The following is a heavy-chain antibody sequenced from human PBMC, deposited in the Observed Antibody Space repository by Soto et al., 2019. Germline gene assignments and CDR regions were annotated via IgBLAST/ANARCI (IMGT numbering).Heavy chain of an antibody. Sequence: QVQLVESGGGVVQPGKSLRLSCSASGFSFSAYGMHWVLQAPGKGLEWVAVIWYDGIQTFYADSVRGRFTISRDNSRDTLYRQMRSLRADDTAVSYCGREEIWDGPPTSKNWESAWSGEWGQGSLVTVS. CDR3: GREEIWDGPPTSKNWESAWSGE. J-gene: IGHJ4*02. CDR1: GFSFSAYG. CDR2: IWYDGIQT. V-gene: IGHV3-33*01. D-gene: IGHD7-27*01.